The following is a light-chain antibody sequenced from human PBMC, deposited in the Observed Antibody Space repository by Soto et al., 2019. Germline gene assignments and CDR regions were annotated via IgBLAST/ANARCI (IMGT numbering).Light chain of an antibody. CDR1: QSVGSS. Sequence: EVVLTRSPATLSLSPGERATLSCRASQSVGSSLAWYQQKPGQAPRLLIFRASDRPTAIPDRFSGTGSGTEFTLTISSLKSEDYVVYDCQQYKSWPPITFGQGTRLEIK. V-gene: IGKV3-11*01. J-gene: IGKJ5*01. CDR2: RAS. CDR3: QQYKSWPPIT.